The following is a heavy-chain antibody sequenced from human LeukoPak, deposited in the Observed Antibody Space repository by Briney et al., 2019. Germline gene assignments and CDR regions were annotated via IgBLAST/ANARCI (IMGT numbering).Heavy chain of an antibody. J-gene: IGHJ4*02. CDR1: GYSISSGYY. V-gene: IGHV4-38-2*02. CDR2: IYHSGST. D-gene: IGHD4-17*01. CDR3: ARMTTAPLPLDY. Sequence: PSETLSLTCTVSGYSISSGYYWGWIRQPPGKGLEWIGSIYHSGSTYYNASLKSRVTISVDTSKNQFSLKLSSVTAADTAVYYCARMTTAPLPLDYWGQGTLVTVSS.